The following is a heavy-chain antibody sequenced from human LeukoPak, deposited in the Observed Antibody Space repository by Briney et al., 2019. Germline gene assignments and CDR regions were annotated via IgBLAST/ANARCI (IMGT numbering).Heavy chain of an antibody. D-gene: IGHD4-23*01. J-gene: IGHJ4*02. CDR3: ARNGGNSDFDY. CDR1: GGSFSGYY. V-gene: IGHV4-34*01. Sequence: SETLSLTCAVYGGSFSGYYWSWIRQPPGKGLEWIGEINHSGSTNYNPSLKSRVTISVDTSKNQFSLKLSSVTAADTAVYYCARNGGNSDFDYWARETWSPSPQ. CDR2: INHSGST.